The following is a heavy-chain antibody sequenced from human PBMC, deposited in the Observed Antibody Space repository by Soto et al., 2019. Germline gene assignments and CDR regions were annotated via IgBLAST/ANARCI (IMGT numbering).Heavy chain of an antibody. CDR3: AKDWGTGRGGY. CDR2: ISYDGSNK. D-gene: IGHD3-16*01. Sequence: QVQLVESGGGVVQPGRSLRLSCAASGFTFSSYGMHWVRQAPGKGLEWVAVISYDGSNKYYADSVKGRFTISRDNSKNTLYLKMNSLRAEDTAVCSCAKDWGTGRGGYWGQGTLVTVSS. J-gene: IGHJ4*02. V-gene: IGHV3-30*18. CDR1: GFTFSSYG.